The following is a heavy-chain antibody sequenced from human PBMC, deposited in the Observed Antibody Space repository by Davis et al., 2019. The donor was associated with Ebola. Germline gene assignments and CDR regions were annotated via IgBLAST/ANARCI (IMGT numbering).Heavy chain of an antibody. CDR2: IYYSGST. CDR1: GGSISSSSYY. J-gene: IGHJ5*02. D-gene: IGHD2-2*01. V-gene: IGHV4-39*01. Sequence: SETLSLTCTVSGGSISSSSYYWGWIRQPPGKGLEWIGSIYYSGSTYYNPSLKSRVTISVDTSKNQFSLKLSSVTAADTAVYYCARQYCSSTSCYFWERPELRDWFDPWGQGTLVTVSS. CDR3: ARQYCSSTSCYFWERPELRDWFDP.